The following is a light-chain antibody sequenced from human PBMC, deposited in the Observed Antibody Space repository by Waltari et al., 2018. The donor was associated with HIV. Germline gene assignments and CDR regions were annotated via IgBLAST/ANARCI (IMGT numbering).Light chain of an antibody. J-gene: IGLJ2*01. Sequence: SALSQPPSAPGPLGQSVTIPCTCSTSDIGAYDFVLWFQHPPHRPPKLLLYEVTRRPATVSDRFSGSRSGNTAFLTVAGLQPDDEATYFCSSYGDSLKVLFGGGTNVTVL. V-gene: IGLV2-8*01. CDR2: EVT. CDR1: TSDIGAYDF. CDR3: SSYGDSLKVL.